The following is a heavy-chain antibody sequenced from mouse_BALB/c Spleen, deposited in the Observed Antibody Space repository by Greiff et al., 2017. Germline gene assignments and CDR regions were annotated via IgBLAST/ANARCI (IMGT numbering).Heavy chain of an antibody. V-gene: IGHV14-4*02. CDR2: IDPENGDT. J-gene: IGHJ4*01. D-gene: IGHD1-1*01. CDR3: NAGSPLPMGY. CDR1: GFNIKDYY. Sequence: VQLQQSGAELVRSGASVKLSCTASGFNIKDYYMHWVKQRPEQGLEWIGWIDPENGDTEYAPKFQGKATMTADTSSNTAYLQLSSLTSEDTAVYYCNAGSPLPMGYWGQGTSVTVSS.